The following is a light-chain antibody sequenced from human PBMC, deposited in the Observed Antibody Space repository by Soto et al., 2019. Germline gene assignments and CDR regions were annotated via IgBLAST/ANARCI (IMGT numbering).Light chain of an antibody. J-gene: IGLJ2*01. CDR2: LERSGSY. V-gene: IGLV4-60*03. CDR1: SGHSNNI. CDR3: QTWASNTPSP. Sequence: QPVLTQSSSASASLGSSVKLTCTLNSGHSNNIIAWHQQQPGKAPRYLMKLERSGSYTKGRGVPDRFSGSSSGADRYLTISSLQPEDEADYYCQTWASNTPSPFGGGTKLTVL.